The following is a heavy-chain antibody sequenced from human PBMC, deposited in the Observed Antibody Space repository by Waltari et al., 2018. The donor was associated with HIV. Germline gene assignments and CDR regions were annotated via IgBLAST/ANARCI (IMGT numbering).Heavy chain of an antibody. J-gene: IGHJ4*02. Sequence: EVQLLESGGGLVQPGGSLRLSCAASGFTFSNYAMNWVRQAPGKGLEWVSAISDGGVSTYYADSVKGRFTISRDNSKDTLYLQMNSLRAEDTAVYYCAKDLLGGGGGDYWGQGTLVTVSS. V-gene: IGHV3-23*01. CDR2: ISDGGVST. CDR3: AKDLLGGGGGDY. D-gene: IGHD2-15*01. CDR1: GFTFSNYA.